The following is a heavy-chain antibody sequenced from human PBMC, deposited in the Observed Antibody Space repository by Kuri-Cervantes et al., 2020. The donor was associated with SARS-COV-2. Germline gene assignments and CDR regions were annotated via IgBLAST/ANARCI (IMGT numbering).Heavy chain of an antibody. CDR2: INPNSGGT. Sequence: ASVKVSCKASGYTFTGYYMHWVRQAPGQGLEWMGWINPNSGGTTYAQKFQGRVTMTRDTSISTAYMELSRLRSDDTAVYYCAXDFWSGYTGKDAEYFQHWGQGTLVTVSS. J-gene: IGHJ1*01. CDR3: AXDFWSGYTGKDAEYFQH. CDR1: GYTFTGYY. D-gene: IGHD3-3*01. V-gene: IGHV1-2*02.